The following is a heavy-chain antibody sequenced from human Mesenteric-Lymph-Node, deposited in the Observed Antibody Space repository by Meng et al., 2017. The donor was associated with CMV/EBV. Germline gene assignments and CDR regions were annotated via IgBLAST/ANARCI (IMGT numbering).Heavy chain of an antibody. CDR3: ARTAAAGMYNWFDP. V-gene: IGHV4-34*01. CDR2: ISHSGTT. D-gene: IGHD6-13*01. J-gene: IGHJ5*02. CDR1: GGSFSGYY. Sequence: SETLSLTCAVYGGSFSGYYWNWIRQPPGKGLEWIAEISHSGTTNYNPSLKSRVTISVDTSKNQFSLKLSSVTAADTAVYYCARTAAAGMYNWFDPWGQGTLVTVSS.